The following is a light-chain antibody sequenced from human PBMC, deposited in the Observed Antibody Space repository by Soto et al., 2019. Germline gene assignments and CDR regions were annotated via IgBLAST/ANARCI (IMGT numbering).Light chain of an antibody. J-gene: IGKJ5*01. CDR3: QQYGSSPRIT. CDR1: QSVPRSY. Sequence: EIVLTQSPGTLSLSPGERATLSCRASQSVPRSYLAWYQQKPGQCPRLLIYGASSRATGIPDRFSGSGSGTDFTLTIIRLEPEDFAVYYCQQYGSSPRITFGQGTRLEIK. V-gene: IGKV3-20*01. CDR2: GAS.